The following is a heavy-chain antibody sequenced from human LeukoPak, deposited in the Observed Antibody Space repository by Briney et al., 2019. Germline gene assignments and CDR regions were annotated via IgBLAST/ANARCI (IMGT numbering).Heavy chain of an antibody. Sequence: PSETLSLTCAVYGGSFSGYYWSWIRQPPGKGLEWIGEINHSGSTNYNPSLKSRVTISVDTSKNQFSLKLSSVTAADTAVYYCARHWGTVTSSSWFDPWGQGTLVTVSS. CDR1: GGSFSGYY. CDR2: INHSGST. CDR3: ARHWGTVTSSSWFDP. V-gene: IGHV4-34*01. J-gene: IGHJ5*02. D-gene: IGHD1-1*01.